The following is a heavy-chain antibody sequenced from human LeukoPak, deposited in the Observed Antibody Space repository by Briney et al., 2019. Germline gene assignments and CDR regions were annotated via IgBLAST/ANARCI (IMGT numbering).Heavy chain of an antibody. V-gene: IGHV4-31*03. Sequence: PSETLSLTCTVSGGSISSGGYYWSWIRQHPGKGLEWIGYIYYSGSTYYNPSLKSRVTISVDTSKNQFSLKLSSVTAADTAVYYCARGAYSSSWYDGHAFDIWGQGTMVTVSS. CDR1: GGSISSGGYY. D-gene: IGHD6-13*01. J-gene: IGHJ3*02. CDR3: ARGAYSSSWYDGHAFDI. CDR2: IYYSGST.